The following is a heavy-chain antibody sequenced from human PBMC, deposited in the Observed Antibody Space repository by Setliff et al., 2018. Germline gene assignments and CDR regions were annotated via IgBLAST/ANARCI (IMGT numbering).Heavy chain of an antibody. CDR2: IQTDESDT. D-gene: IGHD2-15*01. CDR3: AKDQCYGGSCYAPMYSLDC. J-gene: IGHJ4*02. Sequence: PGGSLRLSCAASGFTLNSYLMHWVRQAPGEGLVWVSRIQTDESDTTYGDSVKGRFTISRDNAKNTLYLQMNSLRADDTAVYYCAKDQCYGGSCYAPMYSLDCWGQGTPVTVSS. V-gene: IGHV3-74*03. CDR1: GFTLNSYL.